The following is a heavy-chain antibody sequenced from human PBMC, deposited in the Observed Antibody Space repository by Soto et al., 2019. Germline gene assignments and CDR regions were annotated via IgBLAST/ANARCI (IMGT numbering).Heavy chain of an antibody. D-gene: IGHD3-3*01. V-gene: IGHV5-51*01. CDR1: GYSFTSYW. CDR2: IYPGDSDT. J-gene: IGHJ6*02. CDR3: ARHSEGITIFGVVTQYYGMDV. Sequence: GESLKISCQGSGYSFTSYWIGWVRQMPGKGLEWMGIIYPGDSDTRYSPSFQGQVTISADKSISTAYLQWSSLKASDTAMYYCARHSEGITIFGVVTQYYGMDVWGQGTTVTVSS.